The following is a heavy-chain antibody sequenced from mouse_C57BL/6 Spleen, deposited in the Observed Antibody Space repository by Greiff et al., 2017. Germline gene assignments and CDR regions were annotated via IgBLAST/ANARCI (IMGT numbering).Heavy chain of an antibody. CDR2: ISNGGGST. V-gene: IGHV5-12*01. Sequence: DVQLQESGGGLVQPGGSLKLSCAASGFTFSDYYMYWVRQTPEKRLEWVAYISNGGGSTYYPDTVKGRCTISRDNAKNTLYLQMSRLKSEDTAMYYCARHSPHYGSSYDYAMDYWGQGTSVTVSS. CDR1: GFTFSDYY. CDR3: ARHSPHYGSSYDYAMDY. D-gene: IGHD1-1*01. J-gene: IGHJ4*01.